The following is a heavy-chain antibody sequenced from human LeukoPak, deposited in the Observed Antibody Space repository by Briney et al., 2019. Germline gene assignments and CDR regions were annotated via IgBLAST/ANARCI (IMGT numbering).Heavy chain of an antibody. CDR1: GFTFRSYA. Sequence: PGGSLRLSCAASGFTFRSYAMSWVRQAPGKGPEWVSGISAGGGSPYYADSVKGRFTIARDNSKYTLYLQMNSLTAEDTAVYYCAKDMVTGGGTMMVVVTTSYYYYGMDVWSQGTTVTVSS. D-gene: IGHD3-22*01. CDR2: ISAGGGSP. V-gene: IGHV3-23*01. CDR3: AKDMVTGGGTMMVVVTTSYYYYGMDV. J-gene: IGHJ6*02.